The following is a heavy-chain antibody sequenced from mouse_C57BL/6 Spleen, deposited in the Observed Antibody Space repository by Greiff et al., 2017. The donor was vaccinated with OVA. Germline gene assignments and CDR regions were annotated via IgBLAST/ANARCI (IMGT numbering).Heavy chain of an antibody. Sequence: QVQLQQSGAELVKPGASVKISCKASGYTFTDYYINWVKQRPGQGLEWIGKIGPGSGSTYYNEKFKGKATLTADKSSSTAYMQLSSLTSEDSAVYFCARYGAPYDYDDSWYFDVWGTGTTVTVSS. CDR2: IGPGSGST. V-gene: IGHV1-77*01. J-gene: IGHJ1*03. CDR3: ARYGAPYDYDDSWYFDV. CDR1: GYTFTDYY. D-gene: IGHD2-4*01.